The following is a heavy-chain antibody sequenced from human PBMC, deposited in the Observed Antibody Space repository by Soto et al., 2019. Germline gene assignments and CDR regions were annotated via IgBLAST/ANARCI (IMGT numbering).Heavy chain of an antibody. CDR3: ARVLGITMTLFDGMDV. D-gene: IGHD3-22*01. V-gene: IGHV3-30-3*01. Sequence: QVQLVESGGGVVQPGRSLRLSCAASGFTFSSYAMHWVRQAPGKGLEWVAVISYDGSNKYYADSVKGRFTISRDNSKNTLYLQMNSLRAEDTAVYYCARVLGITMTLFDGMDVWGQGTTVTVSS. J-gene: IGHJ6*02. CDR1: GFTFSSYA. CDR2: ISYDGSNK.